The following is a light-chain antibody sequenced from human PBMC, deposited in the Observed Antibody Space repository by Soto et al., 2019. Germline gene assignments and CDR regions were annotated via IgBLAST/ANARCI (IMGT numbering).Light chain of an antibody. J-gene: IGKJ2*01. CDR3: QQSSSIPYT. CDR2: VAS. V-gene: IGKV1-39*01. Sequence: DIQMTQSPSSLSASVGDRVTITCRASQSITTYLNWYQQKPGKAPQLLIYVASSLQSGVPSRFSGSGSWTDFALTISSLQPEDFASYYCQQSSSIPYTFGQGTKLEIK. CDR1: QSITTY.